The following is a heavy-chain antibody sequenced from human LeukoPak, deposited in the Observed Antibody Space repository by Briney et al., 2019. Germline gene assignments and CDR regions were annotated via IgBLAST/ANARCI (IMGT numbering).Heavy chain of an antibody. CDR2: INHSGST. CDR1: GGSFSGYY. D-gene: IGHD2-15*01. Sequence: RPSETLSLTCAVYGGSFSGYYWSWIRQPPGKGLEWIGEINHSGSTNYNPSLKSRVTISVDTSKNQFSLKLSSVTAADTAVYYCARDLCSGGSCFDAFDIWGQGTMVTVSS. V-gene: IGHV4-34*01. J-gene: IGHJ3*02. CDR3: ARDLCSGGSCFDAFDI.